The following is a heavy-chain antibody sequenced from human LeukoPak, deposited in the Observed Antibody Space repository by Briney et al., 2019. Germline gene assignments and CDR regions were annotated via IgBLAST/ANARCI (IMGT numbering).Heavy chain of an antibody. J-gene: IGHJ3*02. Sequence: PGGSLRLSCAASGFTFSDYYMSWIRQAPGKGLEWVSYISSSGSTIYYADSVKGRFTISRDNAKNSLYLQMNSLRAEDTAVYYCVRAADHPVDTAIEDAFDIWGQGTMVTVSS. V-gene: IGHV3-11*01. CDR2: ISSSGSTI. CDR3: VRAADHPVDTAIEDAFDI. CDR1: GFTFSDYY. D-gene: IGHD5-18*01.